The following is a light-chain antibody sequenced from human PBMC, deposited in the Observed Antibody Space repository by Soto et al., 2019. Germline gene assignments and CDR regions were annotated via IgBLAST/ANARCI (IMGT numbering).Light chain of an antibody. CDR1: NSDVGGYLY. J-gene: IGLJ1*01. CDR2: EVN. CDR3: FSYAGFDSGV. Sequence: QSVRNQPPSASGAPGQAVTISCNGTNSDVGGYLYVSWYQQHPGKVPKLLIYEVNKRPSGVPDRFSGSKSGNTASLTVSGLQAEDEADYYCFSYAGFDSGVFGTGTKVTVL. V-gene: IGLV2-8*01.